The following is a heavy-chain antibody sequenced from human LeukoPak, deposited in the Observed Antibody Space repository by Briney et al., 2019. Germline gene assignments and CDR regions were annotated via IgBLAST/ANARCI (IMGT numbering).Heavy chain of an antibody. CDR3: AKAPLSYDSSGPFDY. CDR1: GFTFRSHA. D-gene: IGHD3-22*01. CDR2: IYENGGTT. J-gene: IGHJ4*02. V-gene: IGHV3-23*01. Sequence: GGSLRLSCVGSGFTFRSHAMSWVRQAPEKGLEFVSGIYENGGTTYYADSVKGRFTISRDNSKNTLYLQMNSLRAEDTAVYYCAKAPLSYDSSGPFDYWGRGTLVTVSS.